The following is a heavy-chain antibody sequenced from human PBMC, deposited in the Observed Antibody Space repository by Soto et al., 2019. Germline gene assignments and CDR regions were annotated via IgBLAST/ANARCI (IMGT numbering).Heavy chain of an antibody. Sequence: QVQLQQWGAGLLKPSETLSLTCAVYGGSFSGYYWSWIRQPPGKGLEWIGEINHSGSTNYNPSLKSRVTISVDTSKNQFSLKLSSVTAADTAVYYCARVTGGAAAIFDYWGQGTLVTVS. V-gene: IGHV4-34*01. CDR2: INHSGST. D-gene: IGHD6-13*01. CDR1: GGSFSGYY. J-gene: IGHJ4*02. CDR3: ARVTGGAAAIFDY.